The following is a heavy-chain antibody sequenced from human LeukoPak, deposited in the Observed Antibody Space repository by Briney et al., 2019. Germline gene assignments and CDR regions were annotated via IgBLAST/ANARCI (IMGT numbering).Heavy chain of an antibody. CDR3: ARMPKHITILGVVAITPV. Sequence: SETLSLTCAVHGGSFSGYSWHWVRQSPGKGLEWIGEINRSGTTNYNESLKSRVTMSVDTSKIQFSLRLNSVTAADTAVYYCARMPKHITILGVVAITPVWGQGTLVCVSS. CDR1: GGSFSGYS. J-gene: IGHJ4*02. CDR2: INRSGTT. D-gene: IGHD3-3*01. V-gene: IGHV4-34*01.